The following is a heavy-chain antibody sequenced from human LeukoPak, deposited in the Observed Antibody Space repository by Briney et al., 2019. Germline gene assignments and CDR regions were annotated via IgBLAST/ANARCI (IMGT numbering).Heavy chain of an antibody. V-gene: IGHV3-30*02. D-gene: IGHD1-26*01. CDR2: IQHDGSNK. Sequence: PGGSLRLSCAASGFTFSSYGMYWARQAPGKGLEWVTFIQHDGSNKYYADSVKGRFTISRDNFKKTLSLQMNSLRPEDTAVYYCAKGDGKDSASYYTNWGQGTLVTVSS. CDR1: GFTFSSYG. CDR3: AKGDGKDSASYYTN. J-gene: IGHJ4*02.